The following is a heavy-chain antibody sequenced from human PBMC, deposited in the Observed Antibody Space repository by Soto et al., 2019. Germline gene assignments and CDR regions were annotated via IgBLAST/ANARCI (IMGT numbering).Heavy chain of an antibody. D-gene: IGHD2-15*01. CDR1: GYTFTSYG. V-gene: IGHV1-18*01. J-gene: IGHJ5*02. CDR2: ISAYNGNT. Sequence: QVQLVQSGAEVKKPGASVKVSCKAYGYTFTSYGISWVRQAPGQGLEWMGWISAYNGNTNYAQKLQGRVTMTTDTSTSTAYMELRSLRSDDTAVYYCARALVVVVAATEYNWFDPWGQGTLVTVSS. CDR3: ARALVVVVAATEYNWFDP.